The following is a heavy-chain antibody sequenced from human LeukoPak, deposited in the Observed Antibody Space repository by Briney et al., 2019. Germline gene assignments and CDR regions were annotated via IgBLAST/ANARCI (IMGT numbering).Heavy chain of an antibody. CDR2: VYYTGHT. V-gene: IGHV4-39*01. J-gene: IGHJ3*01. CDR1: GASISSPVYY. Sequence: SETLSPTCSVSGASISSPVYYWGWIRQTPGKGLEWLGSVYYTGHTYHNPSLKSRVTMSVDTSKNQFSLKLSSVTATDTAVYYCVTDGFDFWGQGTMVTVSS. CDR3: VTDGFDF.